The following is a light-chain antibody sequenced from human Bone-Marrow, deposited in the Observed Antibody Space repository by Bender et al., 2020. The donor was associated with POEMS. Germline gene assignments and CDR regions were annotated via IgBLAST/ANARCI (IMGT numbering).Light chain of an antibody. CDR3: QSHDSSLSGSVV. Sequence: QSALAQPPSASGSPGQSVTISCTGTSSDIGRHDYVSWYLQHPGQAPKLIIYEVTKRPSGVPDRFSGSKSGNTASLTVSGLQAEDEAVYYCQSHDSSLSGSVVFGGGTKVTVL. CDR2: EVT. V-gene: IGLV2-8*01. CDR1: SSDIGRHDY. J-gene: IGLJ2*01.